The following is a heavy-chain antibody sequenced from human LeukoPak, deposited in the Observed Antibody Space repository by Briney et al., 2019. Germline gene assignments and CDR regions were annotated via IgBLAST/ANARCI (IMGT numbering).Heavy chain of an antibody. CDR1: GVSISSGDYY. D-gene: IGHD3-22*01. J-gene: IGHJ4*02. CDR2: IYYSGST. Sequence: SETLSLTCTVSGVSISSGDYYWSWIRQPPGKGLEWIGYIYYSGSTYYNPSLKSRVTISVDTSKNQFSLKLSSVTAADTAVYYCAREPEAIYDSSGPSDYWGQGTLVTVSS. V-gene: IGHV4-30-4*01. CDR3: AREPEAIYDSSGPSDY.